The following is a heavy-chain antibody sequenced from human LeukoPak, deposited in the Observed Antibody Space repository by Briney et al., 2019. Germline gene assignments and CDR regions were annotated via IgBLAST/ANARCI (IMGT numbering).Heavy chain of an antibody. J-gene: IGHJ4*02. CDR1: GVSISSYY. V-gene: IGHV4-59*01. Sequence: SETLSLTCTVSGVSISSYYWSWVRQPPGKGLEWIAYIHYSGSTNYNPSHKSRVTISLDTSKKQFSLKLSSVTAADTAVYYCTAGYRVLDYWGQGTLVTVSS. CDR3: TAGYRVLDY. D-gene: IGHD6-13*01. CDR2: IHYSGST.